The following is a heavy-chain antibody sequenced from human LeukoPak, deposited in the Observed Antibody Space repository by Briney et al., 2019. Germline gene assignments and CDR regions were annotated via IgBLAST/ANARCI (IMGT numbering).Heavy chain of an antibody. J-gene: IGHJ4*02. D-gene: IGHD5-24*01. V-gene: IGHV3-48*01. CDR1: GFTFNNFG. CDR2: TGSSSTTI. CDR3: AREEMPGDY. Sequence: GGSLRLSCTASGFTFNNFGMSWVRQAPGKGLEWVSYTGSSSTTIYYADSVKGRFTISRDNAKNSLYLQMNSLKAEDTAVYYCAREEMPGDYWGQGTLVTVSS.